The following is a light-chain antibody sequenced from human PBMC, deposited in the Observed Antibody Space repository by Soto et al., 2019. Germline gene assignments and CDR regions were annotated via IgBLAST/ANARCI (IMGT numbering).Light chain of an antibody. CDR2: AAS. V-gene: IGKV1-8*01. J-gene: IGKJ2*01. CDR1: QGISSY. Sequence: AIRMTQSPSSFSASTGDRVTITCRASQGISSYLAWYQQKPGKAPKLLIYAASTLQSGVPSRFSGSGSGTDFTLTIRCLQSEDFATYYCQQYYSYPPYTFGQGTKREIK. CDR3: QQYYSYPPYT.